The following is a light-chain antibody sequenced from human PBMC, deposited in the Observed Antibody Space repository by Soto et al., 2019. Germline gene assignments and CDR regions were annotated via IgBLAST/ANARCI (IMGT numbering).Light chain of an antibody. CDR3: QQRSNWPYT. J-gene: IGKJ2*01. V-gene: IGKV3-11*01. Sequence: EIVLTQSPATLSLSPGERATLSCRASQSVRNYLAWYQQKPGQAPRLLIYDASTRASGIPVRFSGTGYGTDFTLTISSLEPGDFAVYYCQQRSNWPYTFGQGTKLEIK. CDR1: QSVRNY. CDR2: DAS.